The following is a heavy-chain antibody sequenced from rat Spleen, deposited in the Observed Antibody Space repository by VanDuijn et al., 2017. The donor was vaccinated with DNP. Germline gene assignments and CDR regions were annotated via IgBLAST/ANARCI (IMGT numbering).Heavy chain of an antibody. CDR1: GFTFNNYW. Sequence: EVQLVESGGGLVQAGRSLKLSCVASGFTFNNYWMTWIRQVPGKGLEWVASITSSGGSTYYPDSVKGRFTISRDNAKNTLYLQMNSLRSEDTATYYCASLSVYYGLGNWFAYWGQGTLVTVSS. D-gene: IGHD1-6*01. V-gene: IGHV5-31*01. J-gene: IGHJ3*01. CDR3: ASLSVYYGLGNWFAY. CDR2: ITSSGGST.